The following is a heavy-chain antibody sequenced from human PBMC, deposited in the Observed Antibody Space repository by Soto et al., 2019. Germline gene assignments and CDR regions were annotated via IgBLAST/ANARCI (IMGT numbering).Heavy chain of an antibody. CDR3: AREPYGAYAYGMDV. CDR2: IRSSSSYI. Sequence: EVQLVESGGGLVKPGGSLRLSCAASGFTFSSYSMNWVRQAPGKGLEWVSSIRSSSSYIYYADSVKGRVTISRDHAKNSLYLQMHSLRAEDTAVYYCAREPYGAYAYGMDVWGQGTTVTVSS. CDR1: GFTFSSYS. D-gene: IGHD4-17*01. V-gene: IGHV3-21*01. J-gene: IGHJ6*02.